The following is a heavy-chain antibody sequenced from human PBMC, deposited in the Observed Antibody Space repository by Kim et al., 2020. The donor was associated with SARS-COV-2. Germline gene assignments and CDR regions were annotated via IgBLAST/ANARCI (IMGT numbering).Heavy chain of an antibody. CDR3: ARSHQKDDY. Sequence: GGSLRLSCAASGFTFSNYWMHWVRRAPGKGLVWVSRINTDGSRTYYAESVKGRFTISRDNAKNTLYMQMNGLRADDTAVYYCARSHQKDDYWGQGTLVTVSS. CDR2: INTDGSRT. V-gene: IGHV3-74*01. D-gene: IGHD3-16*01. J-gene: IGHJ1*01. CDR1: GFTFSNYW.